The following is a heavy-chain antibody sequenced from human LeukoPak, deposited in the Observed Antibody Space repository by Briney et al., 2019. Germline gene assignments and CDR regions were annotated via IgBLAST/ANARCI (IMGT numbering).Heavy chain of an antibody. CDR1: GGTFSSYA. CDR3: ARSRFGDYGMDV. D-gene: IGHD3-10*01. V-gene: IGHV1-69*04. J-gene: IGHJ6*02. CDR2: IIPILGIA. Sequence: ASVMVSCKASGGTFSSYAISWVRQAPGQGLEWMGRIIPILGIANYAQKFQGRVTITADKSTSTAYMELSSLRSEDTAVYYCARSRFGDYGMDVWGQGTTVTVSS.